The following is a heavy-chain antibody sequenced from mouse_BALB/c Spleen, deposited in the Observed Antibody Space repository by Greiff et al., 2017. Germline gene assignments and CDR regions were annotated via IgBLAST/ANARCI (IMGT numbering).Heavy chain of an antibody. CDR2: IDPANGNT. Sequence: VQLQQSGAELVKPGASVKLSCTASGFTFNDSFMHWVKQRPEQGLEWIGRIDPANGNTKYDPKFQGKATITADTSSNTAYLQLSSLTSEDTAVYYCARRGVYYGYGGWFAYWGQGTRVTVSA. CDR3: ARRGVYYGYGGWFAY. J-gene: IGHJ3*01. V-gene: IGHV14-3*02. D-gene: IGHD2-2*01. CDR1: GFTFNDSF.